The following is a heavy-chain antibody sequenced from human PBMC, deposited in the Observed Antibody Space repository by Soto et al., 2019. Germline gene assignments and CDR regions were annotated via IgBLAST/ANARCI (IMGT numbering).Heavy chain of an antibody. D-gene: IGHD2-8*01. V-gene: IGHV4-59*01. J-gene: IGHJ5*02. CDR3: ARVPNEAAPANWFDP. CDR1: GGSISSYY. CDR2: IYYSGST. Sequence: SETLSLTCTVSGGSISSYYWSWIRQPPGKGLEWIGYIYYSGSTNYNPSLKSRVTISVDTSKNQFSLKLSSVTAADTAVYYCARVPNEAAPANWFDPWGQGTLVTVSS.